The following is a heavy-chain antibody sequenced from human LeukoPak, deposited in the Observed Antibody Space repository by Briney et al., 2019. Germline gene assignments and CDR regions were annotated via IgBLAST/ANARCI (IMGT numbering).Heavy chain of an antibody. CDR2: IYYSGST. V-gene: IGHV4-59*08. CDR1: GGSISSYY. CDR3: ARHQSPRPHSFDY. J-gene: IGHJ4*02. Sequence: PSETLSLTCTVSGGSISSYYWSWIRQPPGKGLEWIGYIYYSGSTNYNPSLKSRVTMSVDTSKNQFSLKLSSVTAADTALYYCARHQSPRPHSFDYWGQGTLVTVSS.